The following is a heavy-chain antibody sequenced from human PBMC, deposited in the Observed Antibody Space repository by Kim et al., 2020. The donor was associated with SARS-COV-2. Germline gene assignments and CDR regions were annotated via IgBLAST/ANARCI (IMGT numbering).Heavy chain of an antibody. Sequence: PSCQGQVTISADKSISTAYLQWSSVKASDTAMYYCARFSMVFGQLGFDYWGQGTLVTVSS. D-gene: IGHD6-13*01. CDR3: ARFSMVFGQLGFDY. V-gene: IGHV5-51*01. J-gene: IGHJ4*02.